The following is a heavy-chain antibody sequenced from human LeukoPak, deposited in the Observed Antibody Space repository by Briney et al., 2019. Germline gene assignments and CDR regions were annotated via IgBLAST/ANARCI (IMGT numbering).Heavy chain of an antibody. V-gene: IGHV4-31*03. CDR1: GGSISSGGYY. Sequence: SETLSLTCTVSGGSISSGGYYWNWIRQHPGQGLEWIGYIYYSGSTYYNPSLKSRVTISVDTSKNQFSLKLSSVTAADTAVYYCAVVVPAAVGHYFDYWGQGTLVTVSS. J-gene: IGHJ4*02. D-gene: IGHD2-2*01. CDR2: IYYSGST. CDR3: AVVVPAAVGHYFDY.